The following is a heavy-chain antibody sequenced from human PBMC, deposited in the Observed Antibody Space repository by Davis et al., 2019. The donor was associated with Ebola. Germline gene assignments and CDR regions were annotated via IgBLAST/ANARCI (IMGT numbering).Heavy chain of an antibody. D-gene: IGHD6-19*01. J-gene: IGHJ3*02. CDR2: ISAYNGNT. V-gene: IGHV1-18*04. CDR3: ARDRQWLARGAFDI. Sequence: ASVKVSCKASGYTFTSYGISWVRQAPGQGLEWMGWISAYNGNTNYAQKLQGRVTMTTDTSTSTAYLELRSLRSDDTAVYYCARDRQWLARGAFDIWGQGTMVTVSS. CDR1: GYTFTSYG.